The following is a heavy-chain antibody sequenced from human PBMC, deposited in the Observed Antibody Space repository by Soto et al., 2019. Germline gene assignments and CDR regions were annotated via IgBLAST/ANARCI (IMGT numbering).Heavy chain of an antibody. Sequence: PGGSLRLSCAASGFTVSSYWMSWVRQAPGKGLEWVANIKQDGSEKKYVQSVKGRFTIYRENAKNSLYLQMNRLRAEDTAVYYCARDNWNGVRPIDYWGQGTQVTVSS. J-gene: IGHJ4*02. CDR3: ARDNWNGVRPIDY. CDR1: GFTVSSYW. V-gene: IGHV3-7*01. CDR2: IKQDGSEK. D-gene: IGHD1-20*01.